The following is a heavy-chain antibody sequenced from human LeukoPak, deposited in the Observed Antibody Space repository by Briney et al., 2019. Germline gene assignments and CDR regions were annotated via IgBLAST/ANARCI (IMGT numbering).Heavy chain of an antibody. CDR3: ARRKPRLLWFGESRYYFDY. V-gene: IGHV4-61*02. D-gene: IGHD3-10*01. CDR1: GGSISSGSYY. J-gene: IGHJ4*02. CDR2: IHTSGST. Sequence: SETLSLTCTVSGGSISSGSYYWSWIRQPAGKGLEWIGRIHTSGSTNYNPSLKSRVTISVDTSKNQFSLKLSSVTAGDTAVYYCARRKPRLLWFGESRYYFDYWGQGTLVTVSS.